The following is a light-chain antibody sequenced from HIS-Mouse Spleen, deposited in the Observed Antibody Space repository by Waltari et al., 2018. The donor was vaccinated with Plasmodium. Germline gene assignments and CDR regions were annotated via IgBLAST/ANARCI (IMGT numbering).Light chain of an antibody. CDR1: QSISSY. V-gene: IGKV1-39*01. CDR3: QQYNNWSFT. Sequence: DIQMTQSPSSLSASVGDRVPITCRASQSISSYLNWYQQKPGKAPKLLIYAASSLQSGVPSRFSGSGSGTDFTLTISSLQPEDFATYYCQQYNNWSFTFGPGTKVDIK. J-gene: IGKJ3*01. CDR2: AAS.